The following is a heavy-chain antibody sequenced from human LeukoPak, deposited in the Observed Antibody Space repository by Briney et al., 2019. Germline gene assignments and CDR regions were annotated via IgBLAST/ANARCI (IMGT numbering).Heavy chain of an antibody. CDR2: IKQDGSEK. Sequence: PGGSLRLSCAASGFTFSNYWMNWVRQAPGKGMEWVANIKQDGSEKYYVDSVKGRFTISRDNAKNSLSLQMDSLRAEDMAVYFCARDNGFSLWGQGTLVTVSS. CDR3: ARDNGFSL. D-gene: IGHD2-8*01. V-gene: IGHV3-7*04. J-gene: IGHJ4*02. CDR1: GFTFSNYW.